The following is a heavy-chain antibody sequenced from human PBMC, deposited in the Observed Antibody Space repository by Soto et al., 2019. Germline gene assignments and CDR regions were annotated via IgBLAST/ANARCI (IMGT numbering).Heavy chain of an antibody. CDR1: GYTFTSYA. J-gene: IGHJ3*02. V-gene: IGHV1-3*01. CDR3: ARGLRTTAAFDI. Sequence: ASVKVSCKASGYTFTSYAMHWVRQAPGQRLEWMGWINAGNGNTKYSQKFQGRVTITRDTSASTAYMELSSLRSEDTAVYYCARGLRTTAAFDIWGQGTMVTVSS. D-gene: IGHD4-4*01. CDR2: INAGNGNT.